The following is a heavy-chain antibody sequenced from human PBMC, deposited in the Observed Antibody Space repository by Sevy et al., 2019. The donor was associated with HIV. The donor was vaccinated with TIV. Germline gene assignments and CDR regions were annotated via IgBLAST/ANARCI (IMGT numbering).Heavy chain of an antibody. Sequence: GGSLRLSCAGSGLSVSDNYMNWVRQAPGKGLEWVALISYDGSDTYYADSVKGRFTVSRDNFKNTLFLQMNSLTTEDTAVYYCARPRANYVDHYFFYAMDVWGQGTTVTVSS. CDR1: GLSVSDNY. CDR2: ISYDGSDT. CDR3: ARPRANYVDHYFFYAMDV. J-gene: IGHJ6*02. D-gene: IGHD4-17*01. V-gene: IGHV3-30-3*01.